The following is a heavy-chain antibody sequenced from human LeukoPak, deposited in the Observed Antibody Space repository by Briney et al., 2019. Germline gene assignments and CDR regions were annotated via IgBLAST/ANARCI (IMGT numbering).Heavy chain of an antibody. J-gene: IGHJ4*02. CDR1: GDSITSGSYY. CDR3: RGYDSIGNCVFDY. Sequence: KASETLSLTCTVSGDSITSGSYYWAWVRQPPGKGLEWIGSISYSGNTYYNPPLKNRASMSVDPSKNQFSLRLSSVTAADTALYYERGYDSIGNCVFDYWGQGTLVTVSS. CDR2: ISYSGNT. D-gene: IGHD2-21*01. V-gene: IGHV4-39*01.